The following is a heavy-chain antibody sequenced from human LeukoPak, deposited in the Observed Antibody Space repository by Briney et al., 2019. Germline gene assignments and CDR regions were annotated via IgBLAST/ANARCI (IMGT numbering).Heavy chain of an antibody. D-gene: IGHD5-24*01. J-gene: IGHJ3*02. CDR3: ARDQLDVDAFDI. CDR2: TYYRSKWYA. V-gene: IGHV6-1*01. CDR1: GDSVSSNSAS. Sequence: SQTLSLTCAISGDSVSSNSASWSWIRQSPSRGLEWLGRTYYRSKWYADYAVSVKRRITINTDTSKNQFSLQLNSVTPEDTAVYYCARDQLDVDAFDIWGQGTMVTVSS.